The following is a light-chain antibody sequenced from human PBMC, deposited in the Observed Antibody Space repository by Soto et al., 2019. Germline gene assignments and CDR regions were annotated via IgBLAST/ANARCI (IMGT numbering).Light chain of an antibody. CDR1: NSNIGRYS. V-gene: IGLV1-44*01. J-gene: IGLJ3*02. CDR3: AAWDDNLNGPL. Sequence: QSVLPQQHSLSGTPGQRVTISFSGSNSNIGRYSVNWYQHFPGTAPKILIYSDDERPSGVADRFSGSKSGTSASLAISGLQSEDEDEYYCAAWDDNLNGPLFGGGTKLTVL. CDR2: SDD.